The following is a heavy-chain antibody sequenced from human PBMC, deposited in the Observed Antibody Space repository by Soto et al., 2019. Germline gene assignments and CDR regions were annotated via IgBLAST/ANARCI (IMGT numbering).Heavy chain of an antibody. CDR3: ARGAEWELLPDFDF. V-gene: IGHV3-30-3*01. CDR2: ISYDGSNK. Sequence: VQLVESGGGVVQPGRSLRLSCAASGFTFSSYAMHWVRQAPGKGLEWVAVISYDGSNKYYADSVKGRFTISRDNSKNTLDLQMNSLRAEDTAVYYCARGAEWELLPDFDFWGQGTLVTVSS. CDR1: GFTFSSYA. J-gene: IGHJ4*02. D-gene: IGHD1-26*01.